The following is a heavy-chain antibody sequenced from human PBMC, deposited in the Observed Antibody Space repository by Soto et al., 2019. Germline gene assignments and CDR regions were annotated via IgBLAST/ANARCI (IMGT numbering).Heavy chain of an antibody. CDR3: ARRDWDY. CDR1: GGSFSGYY. J-gene: IGHJ4*02. Sequence: QVKLQQWGAGLLKPSETLSLTCAVYGGSFSGYYWSWIRQPPGKGLEWIGEINHSGSTNYNPSLKSRVPISVDTSKNQFSLNLNSVTAADTAVYYCARRDWDYWGQGTLVTVSS. D-gene: IGHD2-21*01. V-gene: IGHV4-34*01. CDR2: INHSGST.